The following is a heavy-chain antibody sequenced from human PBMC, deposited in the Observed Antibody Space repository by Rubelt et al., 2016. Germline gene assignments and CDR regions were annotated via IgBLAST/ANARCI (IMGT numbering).Heavy chain of an antibody. Sequence: QLVQSGAEVKKPGASAKVSCKASGYTFTSYGISWVRQAPGQGLEWMGWISAYNGDTNYAQKLQGRVTMTTDTSTSTDYMELRSLGADDTAVYYCATVNLSGSYSYWGQGTLVTVSS. CDR2: ISAYNGDT. CDR1: GYTFTSYG. CDR3: ATVNLSGSYSY. V-gene: IGHV1-18*01. D-gene: IGHD1-26*01. J-gene: IGHJ4*02.